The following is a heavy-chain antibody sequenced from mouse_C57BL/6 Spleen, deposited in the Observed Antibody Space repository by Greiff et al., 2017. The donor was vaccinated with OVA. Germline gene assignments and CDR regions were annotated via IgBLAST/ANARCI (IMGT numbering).Heavy chain of an antibody. J-gene: IGHJ4*01. CDR1: RYTFTNYW. CDR2: IYPGGGYT. CDR3: ARRGSSSYYYAMDY. D-gene: IGHD1-1*01. Sequence: VQLQQSGAELVRPGTSVKMSCKASRYTFTNYWIGWAKQRPGHGLEWIGDIYPGGGYTNYNEKFKGKATLTADKSSSTAYMQFSSLTSEDSAIYYCARRGSSSYYYAMDYWGQGTSVTVSS. V-gene: IGHV1-63*01.